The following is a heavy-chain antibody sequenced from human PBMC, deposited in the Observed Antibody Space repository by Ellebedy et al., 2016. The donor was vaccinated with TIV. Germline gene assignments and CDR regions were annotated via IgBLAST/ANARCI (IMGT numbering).Heavy chain of an antibody. CDR2: IYHSGST. D-gene: IGHD5-12*01. Sequence: SETLSLTCAVSGGSISNTRWWSWVRQPPGKGLEWIGEIYHSGSTNYNPSLKSRVTMSVDKSNNQFSLNLRSVTAADTAVYYCARGRGYSGPRDYFDNWGQGTLVTVSS. V-gene: IGHV4-4*02. CDR3: ARGRGYSGPRDYFDN. J-gene: IGHJ4*02. CDR1: GGSISNTRW.